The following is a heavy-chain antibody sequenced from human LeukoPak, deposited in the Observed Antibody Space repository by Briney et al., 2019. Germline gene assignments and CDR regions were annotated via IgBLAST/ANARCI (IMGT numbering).Heavy chain of an antibody. CDR2: MNPNSGNT. CDR1: GYTFTSYD. Sequence: GASVKVSCKASGYTFTSYDINWVRQATGQGLEWMGWMNPNSGNTGYAQKFQGRVTMTRNTSISTAYMELSSLRSEDTAVYYCARGYRADYSGSGSYYYWGQGTLVTVSS. V-gene: IGHV1-8*01. J-gene: IGHJ4*02. CDR3: ARGYRADYSGSGSYYY. D-gene: IGHD3-10*01.